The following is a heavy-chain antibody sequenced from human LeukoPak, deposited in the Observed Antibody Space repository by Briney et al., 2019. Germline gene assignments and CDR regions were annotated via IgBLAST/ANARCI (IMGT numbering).Heavy chain of an antibody. D-gene: IGHD6-13*01. CDR2: LSGSGSST. CDR3: AKRPKYGNSWIDF. J-gene: IGHJ4*02. CDR1: GFTFNNFA. Sequence: PGGSLRLSCAASGFTFNNFAMSWVRQAPGKGLDWVSGLSGSGSSTYYADSVKGRFTISRDNSNSTLYLQMNSLRAEDTAVYYCAKRPKYGNSWIDFWRQGTLVTVSS. V-gene: IGHV3-23*01.